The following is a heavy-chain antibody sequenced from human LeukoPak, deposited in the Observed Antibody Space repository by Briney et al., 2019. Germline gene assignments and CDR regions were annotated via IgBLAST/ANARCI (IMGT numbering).Heavy chain of an antibody. CDR3: ARAGSPAADKGTFDY. J-gene: IGHJ4*02. Sequence: SETLSLTCTVSGGSISSYYWSWIRQPPGKGLEWIGYIYYSGSTNYNPSLKSRVTISVDTFKKQFSLKMNSVTAADTTVYYCARAGSPAADKGTFDYWGQGTLVTVSS. V-gene: IGHV4-59*12. CDR1: GGSISSYY. CDR2: IYYSGST. D-gene: IGHD6-13*01.